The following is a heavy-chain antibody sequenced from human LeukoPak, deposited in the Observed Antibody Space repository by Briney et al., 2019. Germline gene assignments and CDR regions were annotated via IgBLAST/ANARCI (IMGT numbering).Heavy chain of an antibody. CDR1: GYTFTGYY. V-gene: IGHV1-2*02. CDR2: INPNSGGT. D-gene: IGHD6-13*01. J-gene: IGHJ6*02. Sequence: ASVKVSCKASGYTFTGYYMHWVRQAPGQGLEWMGWINPNSGGTNYAQKFQGRVTMTRDTSISTAYMELSRLRSDDTAVYYCARSYGSSWPSYYGMDAWGQGTTVTVSS. CDR3: ARSYGSSWPSYYGMDA.